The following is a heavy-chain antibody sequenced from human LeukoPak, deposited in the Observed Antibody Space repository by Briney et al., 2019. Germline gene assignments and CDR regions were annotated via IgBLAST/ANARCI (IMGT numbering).Heavy chain of an antibody. CDR3: ARDVVGATGAFDI. D-gene: IGHD1-26*01. CDR1: GFTFSDYY. J-gene: IGHJ3*02. V-gene: IGHV3-11*04. CDR2: IDSSSTTI. Sequence: PGGSLRLSCAASGFTFSDYYMSWIRQAPGKGLEWVSYIDSSSTTIYYADSVKGRFTISRDNAKNSLYLQMNSLRAEDTAVYYCARDVVGATGAFDIWGQGTMVTVSS.